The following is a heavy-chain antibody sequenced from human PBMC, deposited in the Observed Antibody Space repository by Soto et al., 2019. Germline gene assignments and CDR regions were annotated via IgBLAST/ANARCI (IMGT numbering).Heavy chain of an antibody. V-gene: IGHV1-18*01. D-gene: IGHD3-10*01. CDR3: ARAGLLWFGELSGDY. CDR2: ISAYNGNT. CDR1: GYTFTSYC. Sequence: GASVKVSCKASGYTFTSYCISWVRQAPGQGLEWMGWISAYNGNTNYAQKLQGRVTMTTDTSTSTAYMELRSLRSDDTAVYYCARAGLLWFGELSGDYWGQGTLVTVSS. J-gene: IGHJ4*02.